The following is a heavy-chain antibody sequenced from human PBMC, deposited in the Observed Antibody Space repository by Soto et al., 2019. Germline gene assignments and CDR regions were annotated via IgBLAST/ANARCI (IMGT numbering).Heavy chain of an antibody. D-gene: IGHD6-13*01. CDR1: GYNFASYG. CDR3: ARGAWLAAAGYVDY. Sequence: ASVKVSCKASGYNFASYGVNWVRQAPGQGLEWMGWISSYSGNTKYAQKFQGRVTMTADMSTSTAYMELRSLESDDTAVYYCARGAWLAAAGYVDYWGQGTPVTVSS. CDR2: ISSYSGNT. V-gene: IGHV1-18*01. J-gene: IGHJ4*02.